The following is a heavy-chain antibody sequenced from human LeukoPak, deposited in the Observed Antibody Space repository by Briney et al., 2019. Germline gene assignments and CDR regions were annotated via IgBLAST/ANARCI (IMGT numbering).Heavy chain of an antibody. CDR1: GFTFSSYA. CDR2: ISGSGGST. J-gene: IGHJ6*03. CDR3: AKDRSTVYYYYYMDV. D-gene: IGHD4-17*01. Sequence: GGSLRLSCAASGFTFSSYAMSWVRRAPGKGLEWVSAISGSGGSTYYADSVKGRFTISRDNSKNTLYLQMNSLRAEDTAVYYCAKDRSTVYYYYYMDVWGEGTTVTVSS. V-gene: IGHV3-23*01.